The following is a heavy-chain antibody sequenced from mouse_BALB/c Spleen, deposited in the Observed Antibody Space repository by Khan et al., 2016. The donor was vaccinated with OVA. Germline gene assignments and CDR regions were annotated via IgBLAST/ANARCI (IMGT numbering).Heavy chain of an antibody. CDR2: IWGGGGT. V-gene: IGHV2-6-4*01. D-gene: IGHD2-14*01. J-gene: IGHJ4*01. CDR1: GFSLSRYN. CDR3: ARAYYRFDGYYAMDY. Sequence: VELVESGPVLVAPSQSLSITCTVSGFSLSRYNIHWVRQPPGKGLEWLGMIWGGGGTDYNSTLKSRLSISKDNSKSQVFLKMYSLQTDDSAMYYCARAYYRFDGYYAMDYWGQGTSVTVSS.